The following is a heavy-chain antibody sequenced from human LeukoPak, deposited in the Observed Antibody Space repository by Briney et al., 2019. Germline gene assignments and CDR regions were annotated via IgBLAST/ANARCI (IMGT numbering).Heavy chain of an antibody. CDR2: IIPILGIA. J-gene: IGHJ4*02. CDR1: GGTFSSYA. D-gene: IGHD3-22*01. V-gene: IGHV1-69*04. CDR3: ARISDSSGYYTQLYFDY. Sequence: GASVKVSCKASGGTFSSYAISWVRQAPGQVLEWMGRIIPILGIANYAQKFQGRVTITADKSTSTAYMELSSLRSEDTAVYYCARISDSSGYYTQLYFDYWGQGTLVTVSS.